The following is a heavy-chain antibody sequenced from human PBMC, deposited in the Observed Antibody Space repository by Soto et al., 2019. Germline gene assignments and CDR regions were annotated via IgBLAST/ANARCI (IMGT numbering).Heavy chain of an antibody. D-gene: IGHD4-17*01. Sequence: ASVKVSCKASVGPFRSYAPCWVRQAHGQGLQLMGAIIPIFGTANYAQKFQGRVTITADESTSTAYTELSSLRSEDTAVYYCARDSGMTTVTTGYYYYGMDVWGQGTTVTVSS. J-gene: IGHJ6*02. CDR2: IIPIFGTA. CDR3: ARDSGMTTVTTGYYYYGMDV. CDR1: VGPFRSYA. V-gene: IGHV1-69*13.